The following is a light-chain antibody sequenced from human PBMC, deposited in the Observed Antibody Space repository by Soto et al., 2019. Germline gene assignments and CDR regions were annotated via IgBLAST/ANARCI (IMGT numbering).Light chain of an antibody. Sequence: QSVLTQPASVSGSPGQSITISCTGTSSDGGGYNSVSWYQQHPGKAPKLMIYEVSNRPSGVSNRFSGSKSGNTASLTISGLQAEDEADYYCSSYTSSSTLVFGTGTKLTVL. CDR2: EVS. CDR3: SSYTSSSTLV. J-gene: IGLJ1*01. CDR1: SSDGGGYNS. V-gene: IGLV2-14*01.